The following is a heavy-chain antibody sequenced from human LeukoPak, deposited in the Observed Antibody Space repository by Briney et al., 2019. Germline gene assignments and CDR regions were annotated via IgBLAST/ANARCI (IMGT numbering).Heavy chain of an antibody. CDR3: TRDYGGNSY. CDR1: GFTFGDYA. CDR2: IRSKAYGGTT. Sequence: GGSLRLSCTASGFTFGDYAMSWVRQAPGKGLEWVGFIRSKAYGGTTEYAASVKGRFPISRDDSKSIAYLQMNSLKTEDTAVYYCTRDYGGNSYWGQGTLVTVSS. V-gene: IGHV3-49*04. D-gene: IGHD4-23*01. J-gene: IGHJ4*02.